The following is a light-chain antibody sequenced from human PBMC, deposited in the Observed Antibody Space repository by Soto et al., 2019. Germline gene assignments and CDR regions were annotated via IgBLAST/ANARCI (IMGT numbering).Light chain of an antibody. V-gene: IGKV2-28*01. J-gene: IGKJ2*01. CDR2: LGS. Sequence: EIVMTQSPLSLPVTPGEPASISCRSSQSLLHSNGYNYLDWYLQKPGQSPQLLIYLGSNRSSGVPHRFNGSGSRTDFTLKISRVEDEDVGVYYCMQALQTPPHTFGQGTKLQIK. CDR3: MQALQTPPHT. CDR1: QSLLHSNGYNY.